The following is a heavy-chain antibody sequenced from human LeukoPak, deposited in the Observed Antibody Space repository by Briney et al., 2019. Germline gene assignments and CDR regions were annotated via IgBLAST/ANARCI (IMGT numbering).Heavy chain of an antibody. CDR2: IKSKTDGGTT. D-gene: IGHD3-3*01. CDR1: GFTFKNSA. Sequence: GGSLRLSCKASGFTFKNSALSWVRQAPGKGLEWVGRIKSKTDGGTTDYAAPVKGRFTISRDDSKNTLYLQMNSLKTEDTAVYYCTTDHVTIFGVVDAFDIWGQGTMVTVSS. J-gene: IGHJ3*02. CDR3: TTDHVTIFGVVDAFDI. V-gene: IGHV3-15*01.